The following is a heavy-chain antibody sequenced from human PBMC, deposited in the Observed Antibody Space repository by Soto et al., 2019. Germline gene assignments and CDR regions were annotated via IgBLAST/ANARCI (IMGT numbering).Heavy chain of an antibody. J-gene: IGHJ6*02. V-gene: IGHV5-51*01. Sequence: GESLKISCKGSGYSFTSHWIGWVRQPPGKGLEWMGIMYLGNSNARYSPSFQGQVTISADTSISTAYLQWRSLEASDTAMFYCARPLPAYYYGMDVWGQGTRVTVSS. CDR3: ARPLPAYYYGMDV. CDR2: MYLGNSNA. D-gene: IGHD2-15*01. CDR1: GYSFTSHW.